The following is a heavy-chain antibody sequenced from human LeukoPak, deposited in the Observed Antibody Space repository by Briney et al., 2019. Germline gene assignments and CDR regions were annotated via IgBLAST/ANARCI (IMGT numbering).Heavy chain of an antibody. CDR3: ARALPIVGATTGYFDY. D-gene: IGHD1-26*01. J-gene: IGHJ4*02. Sequence: ASVKVSCKASGYTFTSYAMHWVRQAPGQRLEWMGWINAGNGNTKYSQMFQGRVTITRDTSASTAYMELSSLRSEDTAVYYCARALPIVGATTGYFDYWGQGTLVTVSS. V-gene: IGHV1-3*01. CDR1: GYTFTSYA. CDR2: INAGNGNT.